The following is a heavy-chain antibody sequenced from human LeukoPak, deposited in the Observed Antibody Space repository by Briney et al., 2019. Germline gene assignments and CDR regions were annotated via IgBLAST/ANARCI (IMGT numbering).Heavy chain of an antibody. J-gene: IGHJ4*02. D-gene: IGHD1-26*01. V-gene: IGHV3-23*01. CDR1: GFTFSNYA. CDR2: ISNRGVTT. CDR3: ARGSGSFSGGFDY. Sequence: GGSLRLSCAASGFTFSNYAVAWVRQAPGKGLEWVSLISNRGVTTYYADSVKSRFTISRDNSKNTLYLQMNSLRAEDTAVYYCARGSGSFSGGFDYWGQGTLVTVSS.